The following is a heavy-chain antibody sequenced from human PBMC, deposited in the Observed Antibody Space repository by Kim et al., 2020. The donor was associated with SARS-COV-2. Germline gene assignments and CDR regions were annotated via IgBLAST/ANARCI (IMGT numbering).Heavy chain of an antibody. CDR1: GFIFSDHF. V-gene: IGHV3-72*01. CDR2: SRSKASGYTT. Sequence: GGSLRLSCAASGFIFSDHFIDWVRQAPGKGLEWVGRSRSKASGYTTEYAASVKGRFTILRDDSLHLQMNSLKSEDTAVYYCARVKGNYFDYWGQGTLVTVAS. CDR3: ARVKGNYFDY. J-gene: IGHJ4*02.